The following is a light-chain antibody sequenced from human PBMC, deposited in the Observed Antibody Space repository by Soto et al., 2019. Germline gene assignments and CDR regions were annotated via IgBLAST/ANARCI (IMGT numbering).Light chain of an antibody. CDR3: KQSSSWPIT. Sequence: EIVLTQSPATLSLSPGERATLSCRASQYIGGYLAWYQLRPGQGPRLLIFDAASRATGIPDRVSGSGSGTDFTLTISRLEPEDFAVYYCKQSSSWPITFGGGTKVEIK. CDR2: DAA. CDR1: QYIGGY. V-gene: IGKV3-11*01. J-gene: IGKJ4*01.